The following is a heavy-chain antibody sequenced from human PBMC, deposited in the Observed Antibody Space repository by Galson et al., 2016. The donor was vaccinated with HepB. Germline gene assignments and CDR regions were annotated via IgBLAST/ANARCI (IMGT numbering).Heavy chain of an antibody. Sequence: SLRLSCAASGFTFSTYGMHWVRQAPGKGLESVAVISYDGSNEFYVDSVKGRFTISRDNAKNSLYLQMNSLRAEDTAVYFCARAGSGTSKYYYYYGMDVWGQGTTVTVSS. J-gene: IGHJ6*02. CDR2: ISYDGSNE. CDR3: ARAGSGTSKYYYYYGMDV. D-gene: IGHD3-10*01. V-gene: IGHV3-30*03. CDR1: GFTFSTYG.